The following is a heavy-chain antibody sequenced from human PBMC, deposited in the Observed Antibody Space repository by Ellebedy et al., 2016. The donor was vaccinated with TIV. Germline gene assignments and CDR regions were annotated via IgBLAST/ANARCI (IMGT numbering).Heavy chain of an antibody. D-gene: IGHD5-24*01. CDR2: TIPIFGTT. CDR3: AGDRAPDGRNWFFDL. J-gene: IGHJ2*01. V-gene: IGHV1-69*06. Sequence: AASVKVSCKASGYTFTNYGISWVRQAPGQGLDWMGGTIPIFGTTNYAQKFQGRVTITADRSTNTAYLELSGLRSEDTAVYYCAGDRAPDGRNWFFDLWGRGTLVTVSS. CDR1: GYTFTNYG.